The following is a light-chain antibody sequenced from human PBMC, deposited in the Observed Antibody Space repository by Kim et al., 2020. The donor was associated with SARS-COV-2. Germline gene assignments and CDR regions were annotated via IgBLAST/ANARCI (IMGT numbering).Light chain of an antibody. J-gene: IGLJ2*01. Sequence: QSVLTQPPSASGTPGQRVSISCSGSSSNIGSNYVYWYQQLPRTAPKLLIHRNNQRPSGVPERFSGSKSGTSASLAISGLRSEDEADYYCATWDDSLSGVIFGGGTQLTVL. CDR3: ATWDDSLSGVI. V-gene: IGLV1-47*01. CDR2: RNN. CDR1: SSNIGSNY.